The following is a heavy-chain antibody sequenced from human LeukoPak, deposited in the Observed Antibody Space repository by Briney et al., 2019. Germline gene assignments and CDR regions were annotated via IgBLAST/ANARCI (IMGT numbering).Heavy chain of an antibody. CDR3: ARGHYGDPIDLDY. Sequence: TSETLSLTCTVSGGSISSYYWSWIRQPPGKGLEWIGYIYYSGSTNYNPSLKSRVTISVDTSKNQFSLKLSSVTAADTAVYYCARGHYGDPIDLDYWGQGTLVTVSS. J-gene: IGHJ4*02. V-gene: IGHV4-59*01. D-gene: IGHD4-17*01. CDR1: GGSISSYY. CDR2: IYYSGST.